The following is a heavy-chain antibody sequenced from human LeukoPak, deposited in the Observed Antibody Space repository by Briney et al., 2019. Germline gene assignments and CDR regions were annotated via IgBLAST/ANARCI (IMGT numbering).Heavy chain of an antibody. V-gene: IGHV3-48*04. CDR3: ARDLYFQY. CDR2: ISSDGTTM. J-gene: IGHJ1*01. Sequence: PSGGSLRLSCAASGFTFSSYAMSWVRQAPGKGLEWLSFISSDGTTMYYSDSVKGRFIISRDNAKNSLYLQMSSLRAEDTAVYYCARDLYFQYWGQGTLATVSS. CDR1: GFTFSSYA.